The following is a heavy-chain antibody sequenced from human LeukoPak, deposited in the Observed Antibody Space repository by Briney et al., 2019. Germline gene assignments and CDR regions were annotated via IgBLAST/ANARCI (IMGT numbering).Heavy chain of an antibody. CDR2: IYHSGST. CDR1: GGSISSSNW. V-gene: IGHV4-4*02. J-gene: IGHJ4*02. D-gene: IGHD4-17*01. CDR3: SATVTTGGYYFDY. Sequence: PSETLSLTSAVSGGSISSSNWWSWVHQPPGKGLEWIGEIYHSGSTNYNPSLKSRVTISVDKSKNQFSLKLSSVTAADTAVYYCSATVTTGGYYFDYWGQGTLVTVSS.